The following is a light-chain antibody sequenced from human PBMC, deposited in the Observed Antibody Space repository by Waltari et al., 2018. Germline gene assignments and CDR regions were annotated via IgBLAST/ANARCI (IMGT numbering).Light chain of an antibody. CDR3: CSYAGSSTNVV. Sequence: QSALTQPASVSGSPGQSITISCTGTSSDVGRYNLVSWYQQHPGKAPKLMIYGGSKRPSGVSNLFSRSKSGNTASLTISGLQAEDEADYYCCSYAGSSTNVVFGGGTKLTVL. CDR2: GGS. CDR1: SSDVGRYNL. V-gene: IGLV2-23*01. J-gene: IGLJ2*01.